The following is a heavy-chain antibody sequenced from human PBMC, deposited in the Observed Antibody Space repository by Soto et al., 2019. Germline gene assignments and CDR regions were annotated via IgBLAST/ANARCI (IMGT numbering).Heavy chain of an antibody. J-gene: IGHJ6*02. Sequence: GGSLRLSCAAPGFTFSSYAMSWVRQAPGKGLEWVSAISGRWGNTHYADSVKGRFTISRDNSKNTLYLQMNSMRAEDTAVYYCANDLPRGTIFGVVPKGGMDVWGQGTTVTVSS. CDR3: ANDLPRGTIFGVVPKGGMDV. CDR1: GFTFSSYA. D-gene: IGHD3-3*01. CDR2: ISGRWGNT. V-gene: IGHV3-23*01.